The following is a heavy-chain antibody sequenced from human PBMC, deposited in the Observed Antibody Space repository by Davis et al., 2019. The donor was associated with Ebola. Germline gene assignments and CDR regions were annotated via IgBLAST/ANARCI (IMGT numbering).Heavy chain of an antibody. CDR3: ARGGPVAVAGYDY. CDR1: GYTFTGYY. CDR2: INPSSGGT. D-gene: IGHD6-19*01. J-gene: IGHJ4*02. Sequence: ASVKVSCKASGYTFTGYYMHWVRQAPGQGLEWMGWINPSSGGTNYAQKFQGRVTMTRDTSTSTVYMELSSLRSEDTAVYYCARGGPVAVAGYDYWGQGTLVTVSS. V-gene: IGHV1-2*02.